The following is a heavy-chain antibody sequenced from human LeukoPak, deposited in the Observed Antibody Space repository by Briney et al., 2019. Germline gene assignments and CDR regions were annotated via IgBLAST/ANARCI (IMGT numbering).Heavy chain of an antibody. D-gene: IGHD3/OR15-3a*01. V-gene: IGHV4-39*07. Sequence: SETLSLTCSISGSSFSSANWYWGWIRQPPGKGLEWIGEINHSGSTNYNPSLKSRVTISVDTSKNQFSLKLSSVTAADTAVYYCARRRMIFGVVIIPYMDVWGKGTTVTVSS. CDR3: ARRRMIFGVVIIPYMDV. CDR2: INHSGST. J-gene: IGHJ6*03. CDR1: GSSFSSANWY.